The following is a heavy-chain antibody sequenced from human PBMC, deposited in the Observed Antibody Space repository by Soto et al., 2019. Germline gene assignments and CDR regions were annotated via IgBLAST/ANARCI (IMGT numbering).Heavy chain of an antibody. V-gene: IGHV1-69*01. CDR2: IIPIFGTA. D-gene: IGHD2-21*02. CDR3: ATGGIVVVTAIGADWYDP. J-gene: IGHJ5*02. CDR1: GGTFSSYA. Sequence: QVQLVQSGAEVKKPGSSVKVSCKASGGTFSSYAISWVRQAPGQGLEWMGGIIPIFGTANYAQKFQGRVTITADESTSTAYMELSSLRSEDTAVYYCATGGIVVVTAIGADWYDPWGQGTLVTVSS.